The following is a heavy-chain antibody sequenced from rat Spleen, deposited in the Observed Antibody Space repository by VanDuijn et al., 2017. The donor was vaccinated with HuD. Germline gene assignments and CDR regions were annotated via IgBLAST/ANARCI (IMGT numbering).Heavy chain of an antibody. V-gene: IGHV5-25*01. Sequence: EVQLVESGGGLVQPGRSLILSCAASGFTFSNYYMAWVRQAPTKGLEWVAYISYDGGITYYRDSVKGRFTISRDNAKSTLSLQMDSLRSEDTATYYCARRHYGYTDYFDYWGQGVMVTVSS. J-gene: IGHJ2*01. CDR1: GFTFSNYY. CDR3: ARRHYGYTDYFDY. CDR2: ISYDGGIT. D-gene: IGHD1-9*01.